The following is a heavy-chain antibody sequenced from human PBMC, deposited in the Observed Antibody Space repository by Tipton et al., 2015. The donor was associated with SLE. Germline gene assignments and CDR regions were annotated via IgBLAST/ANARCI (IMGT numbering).Heavy chain of an antibody. V-gene: IGHV4-34*01. CDR1: GGSFSGYY. Sequence: LRLSCAVYGGSFSGYYWSWIRQPPGKGLEWIGSIYYSGSTYYNPSLKSRVTISVDTSKNQFSLKLSSVTAADTAVYYCARGWLTGDDDGTLDYWGQGTLVTVSS. J-gene: IGHJ4*02. CDR2: IYYSGST. D-gene: IGHD7-27*01. CDR3: ARGWLTGDDDGTLDY.